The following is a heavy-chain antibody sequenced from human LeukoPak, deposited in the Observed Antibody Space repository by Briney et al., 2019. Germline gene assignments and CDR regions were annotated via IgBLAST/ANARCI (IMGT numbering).Heavy chain of an antibody. CDR1: GGSISSYY. CDR3: ARQLRGEAVAGHLQPFDY. Sequence: PSETLSLTFTAPGGSISSYYWNWIPQPPGKGLEWTGYISYSGSTNYNTALKSRVSISVDTSKNQFSLKLSSVTAADTAVYFCARQLRGEAVAGHLQPFDYWGQGTLVTVSS. V-gene: IGHV4-59*08. J-gene: IGHJ4*02. D-gene: IGHD6-19*01. CDR2: ISYSGST.